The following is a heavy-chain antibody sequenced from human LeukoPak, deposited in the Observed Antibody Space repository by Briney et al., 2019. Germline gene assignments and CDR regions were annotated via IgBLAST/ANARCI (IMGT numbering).Heavy chain of an antibody. CDR2: ISWDGGST. J-gene: IGHJ4*02. D-gene: IGHD4-11*01. CDR3: AKASPAYDYSNY. Sequence: GGSLRLSCAASGFTFDDYTMHWVRQAPGKGLEWVSLISWDGGSTYYADSVKGRFTISRDNSKNSLYLQMNSLRAEDTAVYYCAKASPAYDYSNYWGQGTLVTVSS. CDR1: GFTFDDYT. V-gene: IGHV3-43*01.